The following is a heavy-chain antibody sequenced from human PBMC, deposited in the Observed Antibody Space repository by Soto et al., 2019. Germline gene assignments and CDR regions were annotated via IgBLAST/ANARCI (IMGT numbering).Heavy chain of an antibody. J-gene: IGHJ4*02. CDR3: AKRSSGTTWGESDY. V-gene: IGHV1-18*04. D-gene: IGHD3-10*01. CDR2: ISGYSGNA. Sequence: QVQVMQSGAEVKKPGDSVKVSCKTSGYIFSDYGINWVRQAPGQGLGWMGWISGYSGNANLAQKFQGRVTMTTDKSTRTAYKELRRLRSDDTAVYYCAKRSSGTTWGESDYWGQGTLVTVSS. CDR1: GYIFSDYG.